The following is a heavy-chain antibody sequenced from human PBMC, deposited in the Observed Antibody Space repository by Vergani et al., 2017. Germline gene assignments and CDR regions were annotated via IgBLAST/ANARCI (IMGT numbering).Heavy chain of an antibody. CDR3: ARDHGYYDILTGSTQDY. CDR1: GYTFTSYY. V-gene: IGHV1-69*18. D-gene: IGHD3-9*01. J-gene: IGHJ4*02. CDR2: IIPIFGTA. Sequence: QVQLVQSGAEVKKPGASVKVSCKASGYTFTSYYMHWVRQAPGQGLEWMGRIIPIFGTANYAQKFQGRVTITADESTSTAYMELSSLRSEDTAVYYCARDHGYYDILTGSTQDYWGQGTLVTVSS.